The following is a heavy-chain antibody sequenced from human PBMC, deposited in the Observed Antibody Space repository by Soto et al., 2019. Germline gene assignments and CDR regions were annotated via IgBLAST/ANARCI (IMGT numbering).Heavy chain of an antibody. V-gene: IGHV3-30*18. Sequence: QVQLVESGGGVVQPGRSLRLSCAASGFTFSSYGMHWVRQAPGKGLEWVAVISYDGSNKYYADSVKGRFTISRDNSKNTLSLQMNSLRAEDTAVYYCAKDGRSPTNPQYYFDYWGQGTLVTVSS. D-gene: IGHD1-26*01. J-gene: IGHJ4*02. CDR3: AKDGRSPTNPQYYFDY. CDR1: GFTFSSYG. CDR2: ISYDGSNK.